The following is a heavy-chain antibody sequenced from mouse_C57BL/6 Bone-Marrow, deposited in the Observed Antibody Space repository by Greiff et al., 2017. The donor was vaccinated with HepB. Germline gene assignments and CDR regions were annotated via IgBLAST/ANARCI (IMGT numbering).Heavy chain of an antibody. CDR3: ARKGELHYAMDY. CDR1: GFSLTSYG. V-gene: IGHV2-2*01. CDR2: LWSGGST. J-gene: IGHJ4*01. Sequence: QVQLKQSGPGLVQPSQSLSITCTVSGFSLTSYGVHWVRQSPGKGLEWLGVLWSGGSTDYNAAFISRLSISKDNSKSQVFVKMNSLQADDTAIYYCARKGELHYAMDYWGQGTSVTVSS.